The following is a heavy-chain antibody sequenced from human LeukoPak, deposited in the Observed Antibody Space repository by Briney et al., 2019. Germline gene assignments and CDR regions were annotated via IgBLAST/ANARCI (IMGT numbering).Heavy chain of an antibody. V-gene: IGHV3-30-3*01. CDR2: ISYDVGSNT. J-gene: IGHJ4*02. Sequence: GGSPRLSCAASGFTFSKYPMHWVRQAPGKGLEWVAVISYDVGSNTYYADSVKGRFTISRDNSKNTLYLQMNSLRAEDTAVYYCARLNLGYGYFLEATKRDYWGQGTLVTVSS. D-gene: IGHD5-18*01. CDR1: GFTFSKYP. CDR3: ARLNLGYGYFLEATKRDY.